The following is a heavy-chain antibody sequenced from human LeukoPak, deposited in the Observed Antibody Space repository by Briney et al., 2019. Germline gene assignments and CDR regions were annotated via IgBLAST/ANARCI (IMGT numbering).Heavy chain of an antibody. CDR3: AREGLRRGFWDY. J-gene: IGHJ4*02. CDR2: IYYSGST. V-gene: IGHV4-59*01. D-gene: IGHD4-17*01. CDR1: GGSISTYY. Sequence: SETLSLTCTVSGGSISTYYWSWIRQPPGKGLEWIGYIYYSGSTNYNPSLKSRVTISVDTSKNQFSLKLSSVTAADTAVYYCAREGLRRGFWDYWGQGTLVTVSS.